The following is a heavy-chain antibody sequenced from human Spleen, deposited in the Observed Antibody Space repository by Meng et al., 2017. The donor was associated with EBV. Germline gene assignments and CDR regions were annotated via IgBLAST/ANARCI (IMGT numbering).Heavy chain of an antibody. CDR3: AGGDDDSGGYYYL. CDR2: INYSGTT. D-gene: IGHD3-22*01. J-gene: IGHJ4*02. CDR1: GGSFSGYF. Sequence: VLLQQWGAGLLKPSEPLSRTWAVFGGSFSGYFWSWIRQSPGKGLEWIGEINYSGTTKYNPSLKSRVTMSVDTSKNQISLKVRSVTAADTAVYYCAGGDDDSGGYYYLWGQGALVTVSS. V-gene: IGHV4-34*01.